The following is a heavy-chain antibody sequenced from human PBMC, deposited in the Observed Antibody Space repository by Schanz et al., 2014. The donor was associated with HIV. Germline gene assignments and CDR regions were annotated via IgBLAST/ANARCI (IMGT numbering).Heavy chain of an antibody. CDR3: ATDGGLERAFGF. Sequence: EVQLVESGGGLVQPGGSLRLSCEASGFTLRNSWMTWVRQAPGQGLEWVANIKQDESEKYYVDSVKGRFTISRDNAKKSLYLQMNSLRGEDTAVYYCATDGGLERAFGFWGQGTLVSVSS. CDR2: IKQDESEK. V-gene: IGHV3-7*04. CDR1: GFTLRNSW. D-gene: IGHD1-1*01. J-gene: IGHJ4*02.